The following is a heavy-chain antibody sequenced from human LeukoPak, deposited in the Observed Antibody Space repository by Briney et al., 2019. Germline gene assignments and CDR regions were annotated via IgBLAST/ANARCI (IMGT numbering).Heavy chain of an antibody. CDR2: MSGSWWST. Sequence: GGSLRLSCAASGFILSSYAMSGVRQAPGKGLEGVSAMSGSWWSTYYADPVKGRFTISRDNSKNTLYLHMNSLRAEDTDAYYSRFSRYYYDRSGYYYWGQGTLVSVSS. V-gene: IGHV3-23*01. D-gene: IGHD3-22*01. CDR1: GFILSSYA. CDR3: RFSRYYYDRSGYYY. J-gene: IGHJ4*02.